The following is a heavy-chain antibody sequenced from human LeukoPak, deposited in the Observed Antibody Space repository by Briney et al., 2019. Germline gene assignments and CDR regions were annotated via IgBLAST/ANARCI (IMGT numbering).Heavy chain of an antibody. Sequence: GGSLRLSCAASGFTFSSYEINWVRQAPGKGLEWVSYISSSGSTIYYADSVKGRFTISRDNSKNTLYLQMNSLRAEDTAVYYCAKSGYNRFDYWSQGTLVTVSS. CDR2: ISSSGSTI. V-gene: IGHV3-48*03. CDR3: AKSGYNRFDY. CDR1: GFTFSSYE. J-gene: IGHJ4*02. D-gene: IGHD5-24*01.